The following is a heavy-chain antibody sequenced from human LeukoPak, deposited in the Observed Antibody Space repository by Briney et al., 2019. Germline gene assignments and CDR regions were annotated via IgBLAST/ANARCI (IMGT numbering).Heavy chain of an antibody. CDR1: GYTFTSYG. CDR3: ARGRSDYYLDS. Sequence: GASVNVSCKASGYTFTSYGISWVRQAPGQGLEWMGWISAYNGNTNYAQKFQGRVTMTRDTSISTAYMGLSRLTSDDTAVYYCARGRSDYYLDSWGQGTLVTVSS. V-gene: IGHV1-18*01. D-gene: IGHD3-10*01. J-gene: IGHJ4*02. CDR2: ISAYNGNT.